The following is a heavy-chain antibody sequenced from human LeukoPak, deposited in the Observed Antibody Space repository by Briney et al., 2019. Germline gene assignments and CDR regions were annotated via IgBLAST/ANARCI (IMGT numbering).Heavy chain of an antibody. CDR2: INHSGST. V-gene: IGHV4-39*01. Sequence: PSETLSLTCTVSGGSIRSSYYYWSWIRQPPGKGLEWIGEINHSGSTNYNPSLKSRVTVSIDTSKNQFSLKLNSVTAADTAVYYCARQSTIAAARIDPWGQGTLVTVSS. CDR3: ARQSTIAAARIDP. CDR1: GGSIRSSYYY. J-gene: IGHJ5*02. D-gene: IGHD6-25*01.